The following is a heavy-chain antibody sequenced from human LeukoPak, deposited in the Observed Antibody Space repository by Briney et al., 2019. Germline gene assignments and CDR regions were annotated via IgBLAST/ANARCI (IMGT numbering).Heavy chain of an antibody. J-gene: IGHJ5*02. CDR1: GGTFSSYA. V-gene: IGHV1-69*04. CDR3: ARDRPYDDSSGYIRHNWFDP. Sequence: SVKVSCKASGGTFSSYAISWVRQAPGQGLEWIGRIIPILGIANYAQKFQGRVTITADKSTSTAYMELSSLRSEDTAVYYCARDRPYDDSSGYIRHNWFDPWGQGTLVTVSS. D-gene: IGHD3-22*01. CDR2: IIPILGIA.